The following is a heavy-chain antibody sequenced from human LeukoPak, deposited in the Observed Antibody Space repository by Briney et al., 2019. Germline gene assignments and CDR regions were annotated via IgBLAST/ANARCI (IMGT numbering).Heavy chain of an antibody. D-gene: IGHD6-19*01. J-gene: IGHJ4*02. CDR3: AKDQVAAVAGTFDY. CDR2: ISGSGGST. Sequence: GGSLRLSRAASGFTFSSYAMSWVRQAPGKGLEWVSGISGSGGSTYYADSVKGRFTISRDNSKNTLYLQMNSLRAEDTAVYYCAKDQVAAVAGTFDYWGQGTLVTVSS. CDR1: GFTFSSYA. V-gene: IGHV3-23*01.